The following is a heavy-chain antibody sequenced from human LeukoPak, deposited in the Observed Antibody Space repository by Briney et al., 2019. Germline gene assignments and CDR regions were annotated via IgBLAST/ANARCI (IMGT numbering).Heavy chain of an antibody. D-gene: IGHD4-11*01. Sequence: ASVKVSCKASGYTFTSYDINWVRQATGQGLEWMGWMNPNSGNTGYAQKFQGRVTMTRNTSISTAYMELRSLRSDDTAVYYCARDRADDYSNYGMDVWGQGTTVTVSS. CDR2: MNPNSGNT. J-gene: IGHJ6*02. CDR1: GYTFTSYD. V-gene: IGHV1-8*01. CDR3: ARDRADDYSNYGMDV.